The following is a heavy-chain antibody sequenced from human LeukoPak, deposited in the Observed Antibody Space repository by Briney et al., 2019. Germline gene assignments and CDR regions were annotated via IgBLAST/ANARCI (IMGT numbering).Heavy chain of an antibody. J-gene: IGHJ4*02. CDR2: INPNSGGT. CDR1: GYTFTGYY. D-gene: IGHD4-11*01. Sequence: ASVKVSCKASGYTFTGYYMHWVRQAPGQGLEWLGWINPNSGGTNYAQKFRGRVTMTRDTSISTAYMELSRLRSDDTAVYYRATPGGLDSNYIFDYWGQGTLVTVSS. V-gene: IGHV1-2*02. CDR3: ATPGGLDSNYIFDY.